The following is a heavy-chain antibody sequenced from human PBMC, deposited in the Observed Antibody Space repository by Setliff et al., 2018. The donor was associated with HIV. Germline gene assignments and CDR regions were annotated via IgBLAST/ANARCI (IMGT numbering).Heavy chain of an antibody. Sequence: ASVKVSCKTFGYRFTDFYVNWVRQAPGQGLEWMGWINPKSGATKNAQKFQGRVTMTRDTSISTVYMELSSLRSDDTALYFCARGAEDLAMDVWGQGTTVTVSS. CDR3: ARGAEDLAMDV. CDR1: GYRFTDFY. J-gene: IGHJ6*02. CDR2: INPKSGAT. V-gene: IGHV1-2*02.